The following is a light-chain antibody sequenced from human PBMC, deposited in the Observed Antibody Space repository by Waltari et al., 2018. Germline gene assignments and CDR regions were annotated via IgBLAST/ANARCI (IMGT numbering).Light chain of an antibody. J-gene: IGLJ3*02. CDR3: LAWDNGLRSWV. V-gene: IGLV10-54*04. CDR2: RDN. CDR1: NNNLDYRG. Sequence: QAGMTQPPALSKGLGQTATLTCTEDNNNLDYRGAVWLRHHQGHPPQLLSYRDNSRPSCISERFPAPRSRSTASMTITGLQPEDGADYYCLAWDNGLRSWVFGGGTKLTVL.